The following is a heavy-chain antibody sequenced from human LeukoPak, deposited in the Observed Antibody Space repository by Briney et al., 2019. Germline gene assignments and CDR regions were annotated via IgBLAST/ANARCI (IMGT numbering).Heavy chain of an antibody. CDR1: KFTFSHYG. J-gene: IGHJ4*02. D-gene: IGHD4-11*01. CDR3: AKDAERGFDYSNSLER. V-gene: IGHV3-33*06. Sequence: EGSLRLSCAASKFTFSHYGMHWVRQAPGKGLEWVAVVFSDGSNQYYADSVKGRFTVSRDNSHNMLYLQMNSLRREDTAVYYCAKDAERGFDYSNSLERWGQGTLVTVSS. CDR2: VFSDGSNQ.